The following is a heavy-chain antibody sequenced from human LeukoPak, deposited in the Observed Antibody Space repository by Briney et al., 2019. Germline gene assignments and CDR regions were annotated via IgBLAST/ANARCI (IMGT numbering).Heavy chain of an antibody. CDR3: ARSEYYYDSSGYRV. D-gene: IGHD3-22*01. J-gene: IGHJ4*02. CDR1: GYTFTGYY. Sequence: ASVKVSCKASGYTFTGYYMHWVRQAPGQGLEWMGWINPNSGGTNYAQKFQGRVTMTRGTSISTAYMELSRLRSDDTAVYYCARSEYYYDSSGYRVWGQGTLVTVSS. CDR2: INPNSGGT. V-gene: IGHV1-2*02.